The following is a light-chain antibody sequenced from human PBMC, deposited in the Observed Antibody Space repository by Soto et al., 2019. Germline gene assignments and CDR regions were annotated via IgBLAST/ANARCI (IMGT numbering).Light chain of an antibody. CDR2: GAS. CDR3: HQYGSSPIT. Sequence: LSQVESATISSRASQSGSSSYLAWYQQKPGPTPRLLIYGASSRATGIPDRFSGNGSGTDFTITISRLEPEDFAVYYCHQYGSSPITCGQGSRLE. J-gene: IGKJ5*01. CDR1: QSGSSSY. V-gene: IGKV3-20*01.